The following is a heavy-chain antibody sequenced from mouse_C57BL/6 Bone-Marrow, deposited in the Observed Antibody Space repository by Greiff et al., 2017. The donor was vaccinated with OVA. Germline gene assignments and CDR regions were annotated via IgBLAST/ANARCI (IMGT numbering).Heavy chain of an antibody. CDR2: IWSGGST. V-gene: IGHV2-2*01. Sequence: VMLVESGPGLVQPSQSLSITCTVSGFSLTSYGVHWVRQSPGKGLEWLGVIWSGGSTDYNAAFISRLSISKDNSKSQVFVKMNSLQADDTAIYYCAREGLRRGFAYWGQGTLVTVSA. D-gene: IGHD2-4*01. CDR1: GFSLTSYG. CDR3: AREGLRRGFAY. J-gene: IGHJ3*01.